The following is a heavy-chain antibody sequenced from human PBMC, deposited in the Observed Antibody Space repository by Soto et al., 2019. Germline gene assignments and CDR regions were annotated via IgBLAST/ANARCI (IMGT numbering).Heavy chain of an antibody. J-gene: IGHJ5*02. CDR2: IYYSGST. D-gene: IGHD3-3*01. CDR3: ARGGYDFWSGYYRILALAP. CDR1: GGSLSRFE. Sequence: SEAPSPTFTVSGGSLSRFEWGLGRQPPGEGMEWIGYIYYSGSTNYNPSLKSRVTISVDTSKNQFSLKLSSVTAADTAVYYCARGGYDFWSGYYRILALAPWGQGTLVTVSS. V-gene: IGHV4-59*08.